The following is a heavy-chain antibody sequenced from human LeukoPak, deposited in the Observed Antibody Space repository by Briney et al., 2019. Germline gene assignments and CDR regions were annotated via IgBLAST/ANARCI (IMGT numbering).Heavy chain of an antibody. CDR1: GFTFSNYP. CDR2: ISGSGGST. D-gene: IGHD6-25*01. V-gene: IGHV3-23*01. J-gene: IGHJ4*02. CDR3: GEGRLPRIAADQDY. Sequence: GGSLRLSCAASGFTFSNYPMTWVRQAPGKGLEWVSTISGSGGSTYYADSVKGRFTISRDNSNNALSLQMNSLRAEDTAVYHCGEGRLPRIAADQDYWGQGTLVTVSS.